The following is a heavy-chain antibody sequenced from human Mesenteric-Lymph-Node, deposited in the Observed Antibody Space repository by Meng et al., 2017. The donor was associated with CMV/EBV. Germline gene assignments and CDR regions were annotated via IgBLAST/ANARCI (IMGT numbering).Heavy chain of an antibody. D-gene: IGHD3-3*01. CDR3: AGAIRSHGLGVVQYSFDY. J-gene: IGHJ4*02. CDR1: GYTFTTYD. V-gene: IGHV1-8*01. CDR2: MNPKSGNT. Sequence: ASVKVSCKASGYTFTTYDMNWVRQATGQGLEWMGWMNPKSGNTGYAQKFQGRVTITRNTSISTAYMDLNSLTSEDTAVYYCAGAIRSHGLGVVQYSFDYWGQGTLVTVSS.